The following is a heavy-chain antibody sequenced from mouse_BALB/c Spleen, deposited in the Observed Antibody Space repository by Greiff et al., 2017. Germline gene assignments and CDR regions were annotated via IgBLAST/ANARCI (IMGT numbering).Heavy chain of an antibody. J-gene: IGHJ4*01. Sequence: VQLQQSGPGLVKPSQSLSLTCTVTGYSITSDYAWNWIRQFPGNKLEWMGYISYSGSTSYNPSLKSRISITRDTSKNQFFLLLNSVTTEDTATYYCARLKNGEFMDYWGQGTSVTVSS. V-gene: IGHV3-2*02. CDR1: GYSITSDYA. CDR3: ARLKNGEFMDY. CDR2: ISYSGST.